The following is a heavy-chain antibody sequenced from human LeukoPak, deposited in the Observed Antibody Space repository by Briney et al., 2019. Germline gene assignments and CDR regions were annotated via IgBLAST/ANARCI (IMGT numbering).Heavy chain of an antibody. Sequence: SQTLSPTCTVSGGSISSGGYYWSWIRQHPGKGLEWIGYIYYSGSTYYNPSLKSRVTISVDTSKNRFSLKLSSVTAADTAVYYCARAVVVITNFDYWGQEPWSPSPQ. CDR3: ARAVVVITNFDY. D-gene: IGHD3-22*01. CDR2: IYYSGST. V-gene: IGHV4-31*03. CDR1: GGSISSGGYY. J-gene: IGHJ4*01.